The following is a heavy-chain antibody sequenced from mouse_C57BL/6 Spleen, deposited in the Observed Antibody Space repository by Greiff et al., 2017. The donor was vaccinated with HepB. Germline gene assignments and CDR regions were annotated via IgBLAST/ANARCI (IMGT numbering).Heavy chain of an antibody. CDR3: ASLYYGSSLYFDY. Sequence: VQLQQSGPELVKPGASVKISCKASGYSFTGYYMNWVKQSPEKSLEWIGEINPSTGGTTYNQKFKAKATLTVDKSSSTAYMQLKSLTSEDSAVYYCASLYYGSSLYFDYWGQGTTLTVSS. J-gene: IGHJ2*01. CDR1: GYSFTGYY. V-gene: IGHV1-42*01. CDR2: INPSTGGT. D-gene: IGHD1-1*01.